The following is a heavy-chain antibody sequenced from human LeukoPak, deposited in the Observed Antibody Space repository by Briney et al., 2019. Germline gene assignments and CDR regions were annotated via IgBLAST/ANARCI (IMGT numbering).Heavy chain of an antibody. CDR3: AKVPVFSLTISEVVTDDAFDI. Sequence: GGSLRLSCAASGFTFSSFAMSWVRQAPGKGLEWVSAISGSGGATYYADSVKGRFTISRDNSKNTLYLQMNSLRAEDTAVYYCAKVPVFSLTISEVVTDDAFDIWGQGTIVTVSS. CDR2: ISGSGGAT. J-gene: IGHJ3*02. D-gene: IGHD3-3*01. CDR1: GFTFSSFA. V-gene: IGHV3-23*01.